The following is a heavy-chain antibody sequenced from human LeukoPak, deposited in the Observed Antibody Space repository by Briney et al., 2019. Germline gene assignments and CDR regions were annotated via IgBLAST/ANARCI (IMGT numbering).Heavy chain of an antibody. V-gene: IGHV1-2*02. CDR1: GYTFTGYY. CDR2: INPNSGGT. Sequence: GASVKVSCKASGYTFTGYYIHWVRQAPGQGLEWMGWINPNSGGTNYAQKFQGRVTMTRDTSISTAYMELSRLRSDDTAVYYCASWFPTTVVTPQQQKKRGFDYWGQGTLVTVSS. J-gene: IGHJ4*02. D-gene: IGHD4-23*01. CDR3: ASWFPTTVVTPQQQKKRGFDY.